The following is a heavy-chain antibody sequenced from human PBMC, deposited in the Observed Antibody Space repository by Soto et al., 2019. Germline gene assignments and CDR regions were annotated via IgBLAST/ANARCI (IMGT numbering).Heavy chain of an antibody. CDR2: ISSSGSTI. J-gene: IGHJ5*02. D-gene: IGHD1-7*01. Sequence: LRLSCAASGFTFSSYEMNWVRQAPGKGLEWVSYISSSGSTIYYADSVKGRFTISRDNAKNSLYLQMNSLRAEDTAVYYCAKDRRNWNYHYFDPWGQGTLVTVSS. CDR3: AKDRRNWNYHYFDP. CDR1: GFTFSSYE. V-gene: IGHV3-48*03.